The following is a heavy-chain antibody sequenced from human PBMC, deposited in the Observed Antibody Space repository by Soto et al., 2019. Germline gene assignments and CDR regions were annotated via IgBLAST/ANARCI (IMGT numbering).Heavy chain of an antibody. Sequence: GGSLRLSCAASGFTFSSYSMNWVRQAPGKGLEWVSYISSSSSTIYYADSVKGRFTISRDNAKNSLYLQMNSLRAEDTAVYYCARDAPFSLWGQGTLVTVSS. CDR1: GFTFSSYS. CDR2: ISSSSSTI. J-gene: IGHJ4*02. CDR3: ARDAPFSL. V-gene: IGHV3-48*01.